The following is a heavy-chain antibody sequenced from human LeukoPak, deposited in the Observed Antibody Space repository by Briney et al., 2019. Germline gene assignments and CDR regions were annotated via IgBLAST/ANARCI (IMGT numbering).Heavy chain of an antibody. CDR2: IYSGGTT. D-gene: IGHD5-18*01. CDR3: ARVDTVMAYYFDL. CDR1: GFTVSTNC. Sequence: GGSLRLSCAASGFTVSTNCMTWVRQAPGKGLEWVSTIYSGGTTYYADSVMGRFTISRHNSRNTLYLQMNSLRAEGTAVYYCARVDTVMAYYFDLWGQGTLVTVSS. J-gene: IGHJ4*02. V-gene: IGHV3-53*04.